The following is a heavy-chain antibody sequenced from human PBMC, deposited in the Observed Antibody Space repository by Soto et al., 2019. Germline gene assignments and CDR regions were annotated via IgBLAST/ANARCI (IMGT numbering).Heavy chain of an antibody. V-gene: IGHV4-59*08. J-gene: IGHJ4*02. D-gene: IGHD3-22*01. CDR2: IYYAGTT. CDR3: ARLGRYYQAFDS. Sequence: SETLSLTCTVSDGSFSPNYWGWILQPPGKGLEWIGYIYYAGTTTYNPSLKGRATISLDTSENQFSLKVRSVTAADTAVYYCARLGRYYQAFDSWGQGTLVTVSS. CDR1: DGSFSPNY.